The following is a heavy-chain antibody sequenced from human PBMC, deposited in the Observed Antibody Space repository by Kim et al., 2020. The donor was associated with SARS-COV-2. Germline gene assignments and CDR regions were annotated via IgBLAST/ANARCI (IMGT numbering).Heavy chain of an antibody. D-gene: IGHD3-9*01. J-gene: IGHJ6*02. CDR1: GFTFSSYG. Sequence: GGSLRLSCAASGFTFSSYGMHWVRQAPGKGLEWVAVIWYDGSNKYYADSVKGRFTISRDNSKNTLYLQMNSLRAEDTAVYYCAKESGGTYYDILTGEYGMDVWGQGTTVTVSS. V-gene: IGHV3-33*06. CDR2: IWYDGSNK. CDR3: AKESGGTYYDILTGEYGMDV.